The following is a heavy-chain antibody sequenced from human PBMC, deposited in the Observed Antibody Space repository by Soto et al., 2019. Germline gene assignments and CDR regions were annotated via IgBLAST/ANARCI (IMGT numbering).Heavy chain of an antibody. CDR1: GFTFDDYA. D-gene: IGHD3-16*01. V-gene: IGHV3-9*01. CDR2: ISWNSGIL. Sequence: GGSLRLSCAASGFTFDDYAMHWVRQAPGKGLEWVSGISWNSGILGYADSVKGRFTISRDNAKNSLYLQMNSLRADDTALYYCAYGGDEGDDHWGQGTLVTVSS. CDR3: AYGGDEGDDH. J-gene: IGHJ4*02.